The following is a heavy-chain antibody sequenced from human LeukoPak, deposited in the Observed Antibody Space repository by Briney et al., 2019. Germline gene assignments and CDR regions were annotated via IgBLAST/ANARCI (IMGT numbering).Heavy chain of an antibody. CDR3: ARAASIVVVPAAMGRYFDY. D-gene: IGHD2-2*01. CDR2: INHSGST. Sequence: SETLSLTFAVYGGPFSGYSWGWIRQPPGKGLEWIGEINHSGSTNYNPSLKSRVTISVDTSKNQFSLKLSSVTAADTAVYYCARAASIVVVPAAMGRYFDYWGQGTLVTVSS. V-gene: IGHV4-34*01. CDR1: GGPFSGYS. J-gene: IGHJ4*02.